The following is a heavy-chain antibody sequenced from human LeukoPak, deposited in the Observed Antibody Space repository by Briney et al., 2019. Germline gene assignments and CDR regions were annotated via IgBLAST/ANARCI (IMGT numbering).Heavy chain of an antibody. CDR1: GYTFTSYD. J-gene: IGHJ4*02. Sequence: ASVKVSCKASGYTFTSYDINWVRQATGQGLEWMGWMNPNRGKTGYAQKFQGRVTMTRNTSISTAYMEVSSLRFEDTAVYYCARASAVAGTDFDYWGQGTLVTVSS. CDR2: MNPNRGKT. D-gene: IGHD6-13*01. CDR3: ARASAVAGTDFDY. V-gene: IGHV1-8*01.